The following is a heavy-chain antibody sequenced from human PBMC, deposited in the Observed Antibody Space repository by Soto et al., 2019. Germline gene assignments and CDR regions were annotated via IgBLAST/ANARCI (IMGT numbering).Heavy chain of an antibody. CDR3: ARSYYGSDHDFDP. CDR2: IYYSGST. J-gene: IGHJ5*02. V-gene: IGHV4-39*01. D-gene: IGHD3-10*01. Sequence: SETLSLSCTVSGGFISSRGYYWGWIRQPPGKGLEWIGSIYYSGSTYYNPSLKSRVTISVDTSKNQFSLKLSSVTAADTAVYYCARSYYGSDHDFDPWGQGTLVTVS. CDR1: GGFISSRGYY.